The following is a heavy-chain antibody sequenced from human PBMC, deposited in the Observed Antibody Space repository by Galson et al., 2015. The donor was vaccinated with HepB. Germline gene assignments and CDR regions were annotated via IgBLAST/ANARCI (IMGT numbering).Heavy chain of an antibody. J-gene: IGHJ5*02. CDR1: GFTFSSYG. D-gene: IGHD2-2*01. Sequence: SLRLSCAASGFTFSSYGMHWVRQAPGKGLEWVAVITYNGRVENYSDSVKGRFTISRDNSKNTLYLQMNSLRAEGTAMYYCAKAGGRYQLLYWFDPWGQGTLVTVSP. V-gene: IGHV3-30*18. CDR3: AKAGGRYQLLYWFDP. CDR2: ITYNGRVE.